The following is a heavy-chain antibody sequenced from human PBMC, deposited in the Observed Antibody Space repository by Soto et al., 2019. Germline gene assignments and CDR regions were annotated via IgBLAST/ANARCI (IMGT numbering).Heavy chain of an antibody. V-gene: IGHV1-18*01. CDR2: ISPYNGNT. Sequence: ASVNVSCKASGYTFTDYGISWVRQAPGQGPEGMGWISPYNGNTNYAQKLQGRVTLTRDTSPSTAYMELRSLRSDDTAVYYCARDSGKRITIFGVAPSRAREDAFDIWGQGTMVTVSS. J-gene: IGHJ3*02. CDR3: ARDSGKRITIFGVAPSRAREDAFDI. D-gene: IGHD3-3*01. CDR1: GYTFTDYG.